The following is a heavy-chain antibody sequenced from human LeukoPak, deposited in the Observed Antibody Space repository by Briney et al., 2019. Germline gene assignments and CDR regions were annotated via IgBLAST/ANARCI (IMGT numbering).Heavy chain of an antibody. CDR2: MKQDGSEK. CDR1: GFTFSSYA. CDR3: ARDLGHTGYDLYDY. Sequence: PGGSLRLSCVASGFTFSSYAMSWVRQAPGKGLEWVANMKQDGSEKYYVDSVKGRFTISRDNAKNSLYLEMNSLRVEDTAVYYCARDLGHTGYDLYDYWGQGTLVTVSS. D-gene: IGHD5-12*01. V-gene: IGHV3-7*01. J-gene: IGHJ4*02.